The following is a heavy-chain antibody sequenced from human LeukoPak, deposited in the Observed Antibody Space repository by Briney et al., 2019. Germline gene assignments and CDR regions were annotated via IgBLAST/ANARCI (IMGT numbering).Heavy chain of an antibody. CDR1: GFTFSSYW. D-gene: IGHD6-19*01. CDR3: ARGRGYSSRGIDY. Sequence: PGGSLRLSCAASGFTFSSYWMHWVRQAPGKGLAWVSRINSDGSSTSYADSVKGRFTISRDNAKNTLYLQMNSLRAEDTAVYYCARGRGYSSRGIDYWGQGTLVTVSS. CDR2: INSDGSST. J-gene: IGHJ4*02. V-gene: IGHV3-74*01.